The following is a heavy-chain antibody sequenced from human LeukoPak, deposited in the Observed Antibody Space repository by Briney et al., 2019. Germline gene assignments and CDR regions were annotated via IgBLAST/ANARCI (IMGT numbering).Heavy chain of an antibody. J-gene: IGHJ3*02. CDR1: ADSFSSHY. CDR3: ARDLVTVTKGFDI. CDR2: ISYIGST. Sequence: PSETLSLTCAVSADSFSSHYWTWVRQPPGKGPEWIGYISYIGSTNYNPSLKSRVTISVDTSKNQFSLKLSSVTAADTAVYYCARDLVTVTKGFDIWGQGTMVSVSS. V-gene: IGHV4-59*11. D-gene: IGHD4-17*01.